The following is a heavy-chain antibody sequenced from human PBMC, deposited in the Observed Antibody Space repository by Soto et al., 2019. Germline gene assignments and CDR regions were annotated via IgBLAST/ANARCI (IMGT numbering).Heavy chain of an antibody. CDR3: ARAWSTGRYPGGLDF. D-gene: IGHD6-19*01. J-gene: IGHJ4*02. CDR2: IYYTGST. V-gene: IGHV4-31*01. CDR1: GGSISTAGYY. Sequence: QVQLQESGPGLVKPSQTLSLTCSVSGGSISTAGYYWSWVRQHPGKGLEWIGHIYYTGSTNYNPSLTSVVTISRHTSKNQFALMLSSMTAADTAVYYCARAWSTGRYPGGLDFWGQGTLVTVSS.